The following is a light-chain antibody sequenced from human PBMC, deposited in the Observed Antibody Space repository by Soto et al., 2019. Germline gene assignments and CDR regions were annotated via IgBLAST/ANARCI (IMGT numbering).Light chain of an antibody. Sequence: SALTQPASVSGSPGQSITISCTGTNSDVGAYNSVSWYQQHPGKAPKLMIYEVSNRPSGVSNRFSGSKSGNTASLTISGLQAEDEADYYCTSFTTSNTWVFGGGTKVTVL. CDR1: NSDVGAYNS. J-gene: IGLJ3*02. CDR2: EVS. CDR3: TSFTTSNTWV. V-gene: IGLV2-14*01.